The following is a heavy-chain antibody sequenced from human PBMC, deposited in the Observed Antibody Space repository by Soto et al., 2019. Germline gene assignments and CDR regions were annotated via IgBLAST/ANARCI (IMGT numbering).Heavy chain of an antibody. CDR1: GFTFSNYG. D-gene: IGHD1-26*01. J-gene: IGHJ6*02. V-gene: IGHV3-30*03. Sequence: GGSLRLSCAASGFTFSNYGMHWVRQAPGKGLEWVAVISYDGSNKYYADSVKGRFTISRDNSKNTLYLQMNSLRAEDTAVYYCARDGSSNPFLHYYYGMDVWGQGTTVTVSS. CDR3: ARDGSSNPFLHYYYGMDV. CDR2: ISYDGSNK.